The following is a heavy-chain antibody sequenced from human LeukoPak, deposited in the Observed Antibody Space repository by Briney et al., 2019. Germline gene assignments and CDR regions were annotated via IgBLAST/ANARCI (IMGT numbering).Heavy chain of an antibody. CDR3: AKGRYSSSWYGGYFDY. J-gene: IGHJ4*02. D-gene: IGHD6-13*01. Sequence: GGSLRLSCAVSGFTFSSYAMSWVRQAPGQGLEWVSGISGSGGSTYYADSVKGRFTISRDKSKNTLFLQMISLRAEDTAVYYCAKGRYSSSWYGGYFDYWGQGALVTVSS. CDR2: ISGSGGST. CDR1: GFTFSSYA. V-gene: IGHV3-23*01.